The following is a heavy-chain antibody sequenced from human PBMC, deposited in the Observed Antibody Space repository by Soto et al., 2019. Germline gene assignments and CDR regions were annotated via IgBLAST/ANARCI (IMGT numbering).Heavy chain of an antibody. D-gene: IGHD6-13*01. CDR1: GYSLSGFY. V-gene: IGHV1-2*02. Sequence: ASVKVSCKASGYSLSGFYLHWVRQAPGQGPEWMGWINPNSGGTKYVQKFQGRVTMTRDTSISTVYLELSRLRSDDTAVYYCARGWGIAAPGPNWFDPWGQGTLVTVSS. CDR2: INPNSGGT. CDR3: ARGWGIAAPGPNWFDP. J-gene: IGHJ5*02.